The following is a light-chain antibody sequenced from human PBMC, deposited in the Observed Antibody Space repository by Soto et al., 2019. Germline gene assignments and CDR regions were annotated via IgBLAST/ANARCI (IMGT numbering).Light chain of an antibody. J-gene: IGKJ1*01. CDR3: QHYGSSRT. CDR1: QSVSSSY. V-gene: IGKV3-20*01. CDR2: DAS. Sequence: EIVLTQSPGTLSLSPGERATLSCRASQSVSSSYLAWYQQKLGQAPRLLIYDASSRATGIPDRFSGSGSGTDFTLTISRLEPKDFAVYYCQHYGSSRTFGQGTKVEIK.